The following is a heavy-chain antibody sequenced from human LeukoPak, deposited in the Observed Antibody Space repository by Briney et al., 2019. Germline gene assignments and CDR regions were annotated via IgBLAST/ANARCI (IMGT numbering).Heavy chain of an antibody. CDR3: ARGRLRFLEWLFMAY. J-gene: IGHJ4*02. D-gene: IGHD3-3*01. V-gene: IGHV1-2*02. CDR2: INPNSGGT. CDR1: GYTFTGYY. Sequence: ASVKVSCKASGYTFTGYYMHWVRQAPGQGLEWMGWINPNSGGTNYAQKFQGRVTMTRDTSISTAYMELSRLRSDDTAVYYCARGRLRFLEWLFMAYWGQGTLVTVSS.